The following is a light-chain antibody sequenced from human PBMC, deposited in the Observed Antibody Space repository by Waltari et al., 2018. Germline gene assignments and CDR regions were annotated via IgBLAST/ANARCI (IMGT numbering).Light chain of an antibody. CDR2: DAS. CDR3: QQYNNWPYT. CDR1: QTVSSN. V-gene: IGKV3-15*01. Sequence: EIVMTQSPATLSVSPGERVTLSCRASQTVSSNLAWYQQKRGQAPRLLMSDASTRATGSPARFSGSGSGTEFTLTISSLQSEDFAVYYCQQYNNWPYTFGKGTKLEIK. J-gene: IGKJ2*01.